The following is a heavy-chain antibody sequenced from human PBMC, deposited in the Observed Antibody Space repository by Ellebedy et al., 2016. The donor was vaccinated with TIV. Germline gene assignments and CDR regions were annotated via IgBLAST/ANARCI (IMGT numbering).Heavy chain of an antibody. Sequence: ASVKVSCKASGYTFTSYFLYWVRQAPGQGLEWMGWISGYNGDTNYAQKFQGRVTMTIETSTNTVYMELRNLSFDDTAVYYCTRGFYEKFDPWGQGTPVTVS. CDR3: TRGFYEKFDP. D-gene: IGHD5/OR15-5a*01. V-gene: IGHV1-18*04. J-gene: IGHJ5*02. CDR2: ISGYNGDT. CDR1: GYTFTSYF.